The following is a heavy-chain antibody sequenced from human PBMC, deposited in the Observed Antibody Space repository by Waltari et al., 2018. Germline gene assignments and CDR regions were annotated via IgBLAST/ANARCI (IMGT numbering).Heavy chain of an antibody. D-gene: IGHD3-9*01. CDR2: IRSQIDGGTT. Sequence: EVHLVESGGGLVKPGGSLRLSCAASGFTFNKAWMSWVRQAPGKGLGWVGRIRSQIDGGTTDYAAPVRGRFTISRDDSKQTLYLQMTSLKTDDTAVYYCTSDLDRDPLAKYFVGYWGQGALVTVSS. V-gene: IGHV3-15*01. CDR1: GFTFNKAW. J-gene: IGHJ4*02. CDR3: TSDLDRDPLAKYFVGY.